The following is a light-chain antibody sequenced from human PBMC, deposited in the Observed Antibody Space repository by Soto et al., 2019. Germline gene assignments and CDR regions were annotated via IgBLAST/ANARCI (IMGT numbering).Light chain of an antibody. V-gene: IGLV1-44*01. CDR2: SNN. CDR1: SSNIGTNA. J-gene: IGLJ2*01. Sequence: QSVLTQPPSASGTPGQRVPISCSGGSSNIGTNAVNWYRQLPGTAPKLLIYSNNLRPSGVPDRFSGSKSGTSASLAISGLQSEDEADYYCAAWDDSLNGVVFCGGTKLIVL. CDR3: AAWDDSLNGVV.